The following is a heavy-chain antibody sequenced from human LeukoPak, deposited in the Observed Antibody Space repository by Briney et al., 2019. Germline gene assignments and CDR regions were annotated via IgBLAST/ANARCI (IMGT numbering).Heavy chain of an antibody. J-gene: IGHJ3*02. CDR1: GGSFSGYY. D-gene: IGHD2-8*02. CDR3: AGTGGTTASDAFDI. CDR2: INHSGST. V-gene: IGHV4-34*01. Sequence: SETLSLTCAVYGGSFSGYYWSWIRQPPGKGLEWIGEINHSGSTNYNPSPKSRVTISVDTSKNQFSLKLSSVTAADTAVYYCAGTGGTTASDAFDIWGQGTMVTVSS.